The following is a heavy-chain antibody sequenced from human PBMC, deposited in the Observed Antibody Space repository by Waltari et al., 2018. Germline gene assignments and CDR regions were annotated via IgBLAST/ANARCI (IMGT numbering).Heavy chain of an antibody. Sequence: QVQLVQSGTEVKKTGASVKVSCKASGYPFTAYYMHWLRQAPGQGLEWMGCINPNSDDAKYAQMFQGGVTMTMDTSIDTGYLELSSLRSDDTAVYYCARDVAGSQGGAFDIWGQGTMVTVSS. CDR1: GYPFTAYY. D-gene: IGHD6-19*01. J-gene: IGHJ3*02. CDR2: INPNSDDA. CDR3: ARDVAGSQGGAFDI. V-gene: IGHV1-2*02.